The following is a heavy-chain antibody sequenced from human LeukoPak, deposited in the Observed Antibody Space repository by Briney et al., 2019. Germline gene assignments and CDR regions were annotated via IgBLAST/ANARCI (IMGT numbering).Heavy chain of an antibody. CDR3: ARHLFGEPDAFDI. V-gene: IGHV4-59*08. J-gene: IGHJ3*02. CDR2: IYYSGST. CDR1: GGSISSYY. D-gene: IGHD3-10*01. Sequence: SETLSLTCTVSGGSISSYYWSWIRQPPGKGLEWIGYIYYSGSTNYNPSLKSRVTISVDTSKNQFSLKLSSVTAADTAVYYCARHLFGEPDAFDIWGQGTMVTVSS.